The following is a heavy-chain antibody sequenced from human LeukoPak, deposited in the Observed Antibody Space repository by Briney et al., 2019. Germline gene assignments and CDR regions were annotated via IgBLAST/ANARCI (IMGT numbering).Heavy chain of an antibody. J-gene: IGHJ3*01. CDR1: GFIFSNYG. Sequence: PGGSLRLSCGASGFIFSNYGIHWVRQAPGKGLQWVAFIRYDGSEKYYADSVKGRFTISRDNSKNTLYLQMNSLRVDDTAVYYCAKPGGPGIAARGAFDLWGQGTMVTVSS. CDR3: AKPGGPGIAARGAFDL. V-gene: IGHV3-30*02. CDR2: IRYDGSEK. D-gene: IGHD6-25*01.